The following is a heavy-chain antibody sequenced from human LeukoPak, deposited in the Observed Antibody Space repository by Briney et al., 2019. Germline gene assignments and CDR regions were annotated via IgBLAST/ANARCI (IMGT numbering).Heavy chain of an antibody. Sequence: HAGGSLGLSCAASGFSFSGTYMSWVRQALGEGPEWVSGINKNGDETYYVDSVKGRFTISRDNSKNMLFLQINSLRAEDTAVYYCAKDKHNWGSDYWGQGTLVTVSS. J-gene: IGHJ4*02. CDR2: INKNGDET. CDR3: AKDKHNWGSDY. D-gene: IGHD7-27*01. CDR1: GFSFSGTY. V-gene: IGHV3-23*01.